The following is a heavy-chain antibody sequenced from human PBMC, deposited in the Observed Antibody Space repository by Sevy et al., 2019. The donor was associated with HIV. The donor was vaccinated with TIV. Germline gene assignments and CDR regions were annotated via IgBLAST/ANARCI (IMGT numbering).Heavy chain of an antibody. V-gene: IGHV3-23*01. CDR1: GFTFSSYA. J-gene: IGHJ4*02. Sequence: GGSLRLSCAASGFTFSSYAMSWVRQAPGKGLEWVSAISGSGGSTYYADSVKGRFTISRDNSKNTLYLQMNSLRAEDTAVYYCAKDRRITMIVVGYFDYWGQRTLVTVSS. D-gene: IGHD3-22*01. CDR3: AKDRRITMIVVGYFDY. CDR2: ISGSGGST.